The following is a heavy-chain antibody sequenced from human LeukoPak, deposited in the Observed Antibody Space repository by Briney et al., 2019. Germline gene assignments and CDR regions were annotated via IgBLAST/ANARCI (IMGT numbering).Heavy chain of an antibody. CDR2: IYISRST. V-gene: IGHV4-61*02. CDR1: GGSISSGNYY. Sequence: SQTLSLTCTVSGGSISSGNYYWSWIRQPAGKGLEWIGRIYISRSTNYNPSIKSRVTISVDTSKNQFSLKLSSVTAADTAVYYCAREPTPDGDYDYVWGSYRGHFDYWGQGTLVTVSS. D-gene: IGHD3-16*02. J-gene: IGHJ4*02. CDR3: AREPTPDGDYDYVWGSYRGHFDY.